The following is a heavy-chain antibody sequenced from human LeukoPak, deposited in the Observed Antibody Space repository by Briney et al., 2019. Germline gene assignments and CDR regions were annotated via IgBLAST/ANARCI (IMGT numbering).Heavy chain of an antibody. CDR2: IYYSGST. V-gene: IGHV4-59*05. J-gene: IGHJ5*02. CDR3: ASGLDYDFWSGLFDP. D-gene: IGHD3-3*01. CDR1: GGSISSYY. Sequence: TSETLSLTCTVSGGSISSYYWSWIRQPPGKGLEWIGSIYYSGSTYYNPSLKSRVTISVDTSKNQFSLKLSSVTAADTAVYYCASGLDYDFWSGLFDPWGQGTLVTVSS.